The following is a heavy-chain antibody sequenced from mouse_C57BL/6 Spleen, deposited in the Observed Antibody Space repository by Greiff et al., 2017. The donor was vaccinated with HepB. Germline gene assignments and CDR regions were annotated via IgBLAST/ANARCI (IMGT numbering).Heavy chain of an antibody. CDR1: GYAFSSSW. Sequence: QVQLKQSGPELVKPGASVKISCKASGYAFSSSWMNWVKQRPGKGLEWIGRIYPGDGDTNYNGKFKGKATLTADKSSSTAYMQLSSLTSEDSAVYFCARWNYYGSSSGGRYFDVWGTGTTVTVSS. V-gene: IGHV1-82*01. J-gene: IGHJ1*03. CDR3: ARWNYYGSSSGGRYFDV. D-gene: IGHD1-1*01. CDR2: IYPGDGDT.